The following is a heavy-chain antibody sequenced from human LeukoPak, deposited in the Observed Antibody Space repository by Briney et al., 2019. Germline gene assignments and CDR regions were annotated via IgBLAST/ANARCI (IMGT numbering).Heavy chain of an antibody. J-gene: IGHJ5*02. CDR3: ARDFRSLEWLDWFDP. CDR1: GGTFSSYA. V-gene: IGHV1-69*13. D-gene: IGHD3-3*01. Sequence: SVKVSCKASGGTFSSYAISWVRQAPGQGLEWMGGIIPIFGTANYAQKFQGRVTITADESTSTAYMELSSLRSEDTAVYYSARDFRSLEWLDWFDPWGQGTLVTVSS. CDR2: IIPIFGTA.